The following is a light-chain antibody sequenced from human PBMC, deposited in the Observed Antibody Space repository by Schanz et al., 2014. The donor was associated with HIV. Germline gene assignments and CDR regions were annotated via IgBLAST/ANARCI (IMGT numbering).Light chain of an antibody. Sequence: QSVLTQPPSVSAAPGQKVTISCSGSNSNIGNNYVSWYLQLPGTAPKLLLYDDHVRPSEIPDRFSGSQTGTSATLAIIGLQSGDEAEYYCATWDATVSAVLFGGGTKLTVL. J-gene: IGLJ2*01. CDR3: ATWDATVSAVL. CDR1: NSNIGNNY. CDR2: DDH. V-gene: IGLV1-51*01.